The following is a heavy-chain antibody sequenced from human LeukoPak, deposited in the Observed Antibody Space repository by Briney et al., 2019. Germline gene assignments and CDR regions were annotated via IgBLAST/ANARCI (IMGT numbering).Heavy chain of an antibody. V-gene: IGHV1-2*02. Sequence: ASVKASCKASGYTFSDYYIHWVRQAPGQGLEWMGWINPNSGGTNYAQKFQGRVTMTRDTSISTAYMELSRLRSDDTAVYYCARDHVYNWNRYYYYYYMDVWGKGTTVTVSS. CDR1: GYTFSDYY. J-gene: IGHJ6*03. CDR3: ARDHVYNWNRYYYYYYMDV. CDR2: INPNSGGT. D-gene: IGHD1-20*01.